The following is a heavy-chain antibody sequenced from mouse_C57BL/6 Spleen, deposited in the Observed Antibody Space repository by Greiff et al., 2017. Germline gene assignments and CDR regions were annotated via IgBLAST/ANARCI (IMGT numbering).Heavy chain of an antibody. J-gene: IGHJ1*03. CDR3: AREIITTDWYFDV. D-gene: IGHD1-1*01. CDR2: IYYSGTI. V-gene: IGHV3-5*01. CDR1: GISITTGNYR. Sequence: EVKLVESGPGLVKPSQTVFLTCTVTGISITTGNYRWSWIRQFPGNKLEWIGYIYYSGTITYNPSLTSRTTITRDTPKNQFFLEMNSLTAEDTATYYCAREIITTDWYFDVWGTGTTVTVSS.